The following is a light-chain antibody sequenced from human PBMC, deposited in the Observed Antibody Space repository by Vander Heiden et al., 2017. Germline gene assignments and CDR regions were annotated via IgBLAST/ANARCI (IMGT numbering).Light chain of an antibody. V-gene: IGLV3-21*03. Sequence: YVLTQPPSVSVAPGTTARITCGGTNIGSKTEHWYQQRPGQAPVLVVFDDSDRPSGIPERLSGSNSANAATLTISRVEAGDEADYYCQVWDTSSDHVLFGGGTKLTVL. CDR2: DDS. J-gene: IGLJ2*01. CDR3: QVWDTSSDHVL. CDR1: NIGSKT.